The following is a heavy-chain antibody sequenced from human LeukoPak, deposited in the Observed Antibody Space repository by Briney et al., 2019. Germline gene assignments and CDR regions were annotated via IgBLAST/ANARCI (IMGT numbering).Heavy chain of an antibody. D-gene: IGHD5-12*01. CDR3: ARDRIVATNAYFDY. Sequence: GGSLRLSCAASGFTFSSYSMNWVRQAPGKGLEWVSSISSGSSYIYYADSVKGRFTISRDNAKNSLYLQMNSLRAEDTAVYYCARDRIVATNAYFDYWGQGTLVTVSS. V-gene: IGHV3-21*01. CDR2: ISSGSSYI. CDR1: GFTFSSYS. J-gene: IGHJ4*02.